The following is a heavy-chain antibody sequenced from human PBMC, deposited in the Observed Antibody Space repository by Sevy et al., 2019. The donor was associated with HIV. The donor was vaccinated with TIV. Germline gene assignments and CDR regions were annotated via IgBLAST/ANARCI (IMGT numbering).Heavy chain of an antibody. CDR2: ISYHGRDK. D-gene: IGHD3-9*01. CDR3: AKDFTGYNGMDV. J-gene: IGHJ6*02. CDR1: GITFTTSG. V-gene: IGHV3-30*18. Sequence: GGSPRLSCVVSGITFTTSGMHWVRQAPGKGLEWVAVISYHGRDKFYAESVKGRSTISRDNSKNILYLQLNSLRAEDTAVYYCAKDFTGYNGMDVWGQGTMVTVSS.